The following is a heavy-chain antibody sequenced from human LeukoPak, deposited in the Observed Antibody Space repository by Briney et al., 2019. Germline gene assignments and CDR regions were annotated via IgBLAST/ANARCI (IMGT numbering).Heavy chain of an antibody. CDR1: GYTFTSYG. J-gene: IGHJ6*02. CDR2: ISAYNGNT. D-gene: IGHD3-22*01. V-gene: IGHV1-18*01. CDR3: ARDAMIVVVIDPPYYYYGMDV. Sequence: ASVKVSCKASGYTFTSYGISWVRQAPGQGLEWMGWISAYNGNTNYAQKLQGRVTMTTDTSTSTAYMELRSLRSDDTTVYYCARDAMIVVVIDPPYYYYGMDVWGQGTLVTVSS.